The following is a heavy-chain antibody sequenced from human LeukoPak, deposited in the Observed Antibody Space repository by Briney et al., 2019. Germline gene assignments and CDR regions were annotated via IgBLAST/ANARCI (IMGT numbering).Heavy chain of an antibody. V-gene: IGHV4-59*08. CDR2: IYYSGST. CDR3: ATLDVYRASSFDS. D-gene: IGHD5-24*01. CDR1: GRSMSRYY. J-gene: IGHJ4*02. Sequence: PSETLSLTCNVSGRSMSRYYWRWLRQPPGKGLEWIGYIYYSGSTNYNPSLKSRVSISLDASKNQFSLRLTSVTATDTAVYYCATLDVYRASSFDSWGQGTLVTVSS.